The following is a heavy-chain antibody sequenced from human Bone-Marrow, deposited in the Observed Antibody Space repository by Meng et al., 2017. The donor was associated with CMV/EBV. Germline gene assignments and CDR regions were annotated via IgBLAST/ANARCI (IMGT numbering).Heavy chain of an antibody. D-gene: IGHD6-6*01. J-gene: IGHJ6*02. CDR1: GYTFTAYY. CDR3: ARDQSSSSGYYYGMDV. CDR2: INPDSGGT. Sequence: ASVKVSCKASGYTFTAYYIHWVRQAPGQGLEWMGWINPDSGGTNYAQNFQGRVTMTRDTSISTAYMELSRLRSDDTAVYYCARDQSSSSGYYYGMDVWGQGTTVTVSS. V-gene: IGHV1-2*02.